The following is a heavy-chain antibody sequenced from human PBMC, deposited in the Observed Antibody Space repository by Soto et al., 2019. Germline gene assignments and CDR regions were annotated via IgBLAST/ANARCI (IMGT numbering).Heavy chain of an antibody. Sequence: LSLPFAVSGASISGSYYYWAWLRQSPGKGPEWIGSVFYTGFTSYNPSLESRVSVSVDTSKSQFSLKLSAVTAADTAVYYCATSQKGYNWNYFDHWGQGALVTVSS. CDR3: ATSQKGYNWNYFDH. CDR1: GASISGSYYY. CDR2: VFYTGFT. J-gene: IGHJ4*02. D-gene: IGHD1-20*01. V-gene: IGHV4-39*01.